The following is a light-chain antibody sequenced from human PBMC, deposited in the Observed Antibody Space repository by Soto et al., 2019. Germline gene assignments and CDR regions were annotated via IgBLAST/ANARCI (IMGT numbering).Light chain of an antibody. Sequence: IQLTQSPSSLSASGGGRVTITFRASQGIGSNLAWYLQKPGEAPKLLVYGASTLQGGVPSRFSGSGSGTLFTLTITSLQPEDFATYFCQQSNSYPLTFGRGTKV. J-gene: IGKJ4*01. CDR1: QGIGSN. CDR3: QQSNSYPLT. CDR2: GAS. V-gene: IGKV1-9*01.